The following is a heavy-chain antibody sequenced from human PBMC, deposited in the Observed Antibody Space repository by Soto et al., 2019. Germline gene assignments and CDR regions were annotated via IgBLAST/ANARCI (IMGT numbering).Heavy chain of an antibody. D-gene: IGHD6-19*01. V-gene: IGHV3-30*18. Sequence: VQLVESGGGVVQPGRSLRLSCAASGFTFSDYAMHWVRQAPGQGLEWVAVVSHDGRNTHYADSVKGRFTISRDSSKKTVSLEMSSVRAEDTAVYYCAKGGRQWLVTSDFNCWGQGALVTVSS. J-gene: IGHJ4*02. CDR3: AKGGRQWLVTSDFNC. CDR2: VSHDGRNT. CDR1: GFTFSDYA.